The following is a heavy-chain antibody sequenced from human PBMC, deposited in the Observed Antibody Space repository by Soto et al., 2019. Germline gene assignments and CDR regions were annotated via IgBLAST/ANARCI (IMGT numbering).Heavy chain of an antibody. Sequence: QVQLEQSGAEVKKPGSSVKVSCKASGGTFRNSAISWVRQAPGQGLEWMGGIMPIFRTPDYAQKFQGRVTISADESRSTAYMALSGLRSDDTAVYFCARDNDRPQLGGNYYYILDVWGHGTTVTVSS. CDR1: GGTFRNSA. J-gene: IGHJ6*02. CDR3: ARDNDRPQLGGNYYYILDV. D-gene: IGHD1-1*01. CDR2: IMPIFRTP. V-gene: IGHV1-69*12.